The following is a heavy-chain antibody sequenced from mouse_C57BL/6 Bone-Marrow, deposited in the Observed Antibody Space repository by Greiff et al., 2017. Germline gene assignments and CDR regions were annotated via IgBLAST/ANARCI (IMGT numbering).Heavy chain of an antibody. CDR2: ISNGGGST. CDR1: GFTFRDYY. J-gene: IGHJ3*01. CDR3: ARHDYSNAWFAY. V-gene: IGHV5-12*01. Sequence: EVQLVESGGGLVQPGGSLTLSCAASGFTFRDYYMYWVRQTPEKRLEWVAYISNGGGSTYYPDTVKGRFTISRDNAKNTLYLQMSRLKSEDTAMYYCARHDYSNAWFAYWGQGTLVTVSA. D-gene: IGHD2-5*01.